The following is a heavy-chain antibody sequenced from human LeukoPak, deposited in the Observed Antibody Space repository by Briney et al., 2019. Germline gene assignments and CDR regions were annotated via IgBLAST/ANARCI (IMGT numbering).Heavy chain of an antibody. D-gene: IGHD2-2*01. V-gene: IGHV1-69*05. CDR2: IIPIFGTP. CDR3: ARAYCSSTSCYEGDAFDI. CDR1: GGTFSSYA. J-gene: IGHJ3*02. Sequence: GASVKVSCKASGGTFSSYAISWVRQAPGQGLEWMGGIIPIFGTPNYAQKFQGRVTMTRNTSISTAYMELSSLRSEDTAVYYCARAYCSSTSCYEGDAFDIWGQGTMVTVSS.